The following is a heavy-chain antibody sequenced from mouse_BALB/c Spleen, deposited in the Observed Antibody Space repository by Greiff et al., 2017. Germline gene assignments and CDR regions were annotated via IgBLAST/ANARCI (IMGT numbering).Heavy chain of an antibody. D-gene: IGHD1-2*01. CDR2: ISYDGSN. V-gene: IGHV3-6*02. CDR1: GYSITSGYY. CDR3: ARGTTARYFDV. J-gene: IGHJ1*01. Sequence: DVQLQESGPGLVKPSQSLSLTCSVTGYSITSGYYWNWIRQSPVNKLEWMGYISYDGSNKYNPSLKNRISITRDTSKNQFFLKLNSVTTEDTATYYCARGTTARYFDVWGAGTTVTVSS.